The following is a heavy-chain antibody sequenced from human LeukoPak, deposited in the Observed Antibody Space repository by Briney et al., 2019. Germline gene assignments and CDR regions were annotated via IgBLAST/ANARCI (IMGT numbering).Heavy chain of an antibody. D-gene: IGHD1-26*01. CDR1: GGSISSSSYY. V-gene: IGHV4-39*01. CDR2: IYYRGST. Sequence: PSETLSLTCTVSGGSISSSSYYWGWIRQPPGKGLEWIGGIYYRGSTYYNPSPKSRVTISLDTSKNQFSLKLSSVTAADTAVYYCATLVSGSYHFDYWGQGTLVTVSS. CDR3: ATLVSGSYHFDY. J-gene: IGHJ4*02.